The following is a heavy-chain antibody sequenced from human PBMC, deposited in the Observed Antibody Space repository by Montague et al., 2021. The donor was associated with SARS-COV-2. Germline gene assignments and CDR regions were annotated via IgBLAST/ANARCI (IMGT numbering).Heavy chain of an antibody. V-gene: IGHV4-59*08. CDR2: IYYSGSI. J-gene: IGHJ6*02. Sequence: SETLSLTCSVSGGSMSDYYWSWIRQPPGKGLEWIGYIYYSGSINXXPSLKSRLTISVDTSKNQFSLRLSSVTAADTAVYYCGRRYRWAMEVWGQGTMVTVSS. CDR1: GGSMSDYY. D-gene: IGHD2-2*02. CDR3: GRRYRWAMEV.